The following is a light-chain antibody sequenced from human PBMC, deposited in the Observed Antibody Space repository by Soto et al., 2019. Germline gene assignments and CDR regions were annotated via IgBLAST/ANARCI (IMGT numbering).Light chain of an antibody. CDR1: QSISNY. Sequence: DIQMAQSPSSLSASVGDRVTITCRASQSISNYLNWYQQRPGKAPKLLIYLASSLSSGVPSKFSGSGSGIAFTLSISVLQPEDSATYYCHQTYHTPLTFGQGTKGEI. V-gene: IGKV1-39*01. CDR2: LAS. J-gene: IGKJ1*01. CDR3: HQTYHTPLT.